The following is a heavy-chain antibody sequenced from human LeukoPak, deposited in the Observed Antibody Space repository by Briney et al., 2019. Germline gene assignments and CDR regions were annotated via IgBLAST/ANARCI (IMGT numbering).Heavy chain of an antibody. CDR1: GGTFTSYA. D-gene: IGHD3-10*01. CDR3: ARGYYYGAGREDGMDV. V-gene: IGHV1-69*01. J-gene: IGHJ6*04. CDR2: IITIFGTA. Sequence: SLNVSREASGGTFTSYAISWVPQAPGQGLGWMGGIITIFGTANSTQTFQGRVTFTADESTSTASMDLSRLRSEDAAVYYCARGYYYGAGREDGMDVWGKGTTVTVSS.